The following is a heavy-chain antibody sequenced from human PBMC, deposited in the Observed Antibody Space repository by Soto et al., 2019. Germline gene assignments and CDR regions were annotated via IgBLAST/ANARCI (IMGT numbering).Heavy chain of an antibody. CDR2: IYSGGST. CDR3: ARGLKKGLRPSRSSWHNYYYYYGMDV. Sequence: PGGSLRLSCAASGFTGSSNYMSWVRQAPGKGLEWVSVIYSGGSTYYADSVKGRFTISRDNSKNTLYLQMNSLRAEDTAVYYCARGLKKGLRPSRSSWHNYYYYYGMDVWGQGTTVTVSS. CDR1: GFTGSSNY. J-gene: IGHJ6*02. V-gene: IGHV3-53*01. D-gene: IGHD6-13*01.